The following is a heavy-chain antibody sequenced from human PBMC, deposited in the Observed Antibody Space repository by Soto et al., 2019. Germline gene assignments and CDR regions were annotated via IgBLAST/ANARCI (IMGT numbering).Heavy chain of an antibody. CDR2: IYYSGST. V-gene: IGHV4-59*01. CDR1: GGSISSYY. CDR3: ARSDGRY. Sequence: QVQLQDSGPGLVKPSETPSLTCTVSGGSISSYYWSWIRQPPGKGLDWIGYIYYSGSTNYTPSLKSRAPISVDTSKTQFSLKLSSVTAADTAVYYCARSDGRYWGQGTLVTVSS. J-gene: IGHJ4*02.